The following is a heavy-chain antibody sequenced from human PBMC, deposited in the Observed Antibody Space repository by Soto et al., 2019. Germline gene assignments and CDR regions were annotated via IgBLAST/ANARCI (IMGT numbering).Heavy chain of an antibody. Sequence: SETLSLTCAVFGGSFSGYYWSWIRPPPGKGLEWIGEINHSGSTNYNPSLKSRVTISVDTSKNQFSLKLSSVTAADTAVYCCARVDYDFWSGYALSFDYWGQGTLVTVSS. V-gene: IGHV4-34*01. D-gene: IGHD3-3*01. CDR2: INHSGST. CDR3: ARVDYDFWSGYALSFDY. CDR1: GGSFSGYY. J-gene: IGHJ4*02.